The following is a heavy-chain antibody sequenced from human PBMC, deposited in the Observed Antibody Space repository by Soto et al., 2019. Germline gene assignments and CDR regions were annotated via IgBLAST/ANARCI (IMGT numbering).Heavy chain of an antibody. Sequence: SETLSLTCSVSGGSISSGDYYWSWIRQPPGKGLEWIGYIYYSASTYYNPSLKSRVTISVDTSKNQLFLKLNSMTAADTAVYYCARTWGSGGPFDYWGQGTQVTVSS. D-gene: IGHD3-16*01. CDR1: GGSISSGDYY. CDR3: ARTWGSGGPFDY. J-gene: IGHJ4*02. V-gene: IGHV4-30-4*01. CDR2: IYYSAST.